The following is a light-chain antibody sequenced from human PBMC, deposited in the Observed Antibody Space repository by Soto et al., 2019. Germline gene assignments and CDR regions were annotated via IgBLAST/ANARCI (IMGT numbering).Light chain of an antibody. J-gene: IGKJ2*01. CDR2: TAS. CDR3: QQFNNYPRT. CDR1: QGISNY. Sequence: DIQVTQSPSFLSASVGDRVTITCRASQGISNYLASYQQKPGRAPKLLIYTASTLHSGVPSRFSGSGSVTEFTLTISSLQPEDFATYYCQQFNNYPRTFGQGTKLEIK. V-gene: IGKV1-9*01.